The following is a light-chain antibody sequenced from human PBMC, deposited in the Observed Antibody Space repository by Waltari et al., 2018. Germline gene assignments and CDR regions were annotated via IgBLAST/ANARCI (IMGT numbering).Light chain of an antibody. CDR3: QQLNSYQCI. CDR1: PGISNY. Sequence: IQLTQSPSSLSASVGHRVTITCRASPGISNYLAWYQQKPGKAPKLLIYAAATLQSGVPSIFSGSGYGTDFTLTISSLQPGDFATYYCQQLNSYQCIFGQGTNVEIK. J-gene: IGKJ1*01. CDR2: AAA. V-gene: IGKV1-9*01.